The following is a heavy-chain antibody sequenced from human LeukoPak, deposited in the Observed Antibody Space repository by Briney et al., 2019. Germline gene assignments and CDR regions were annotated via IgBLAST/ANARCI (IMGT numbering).Heavy chain of an antibody. J-gene: IGHJ6*03. V-gene: IGHV4-4*07. CDR1: GGSISIYY. CDR2: IFTSGIT. CDR3: ARETSGTYYNPLGYMDV. Sequence: SETLSLTCTVSGGSISIYYWNWIRQPAGKGLEWIGRIFTSGITNYNPSLKSRVTMSVDTSKNQFSLNLSSVIPADTAIYYCARETSGTYYNPLGYMDVWGKGTTVTVSS. D-gene: IGHD3-10*01.